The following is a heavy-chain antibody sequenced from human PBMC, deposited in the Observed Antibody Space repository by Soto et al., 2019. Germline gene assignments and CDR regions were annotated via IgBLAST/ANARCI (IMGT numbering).Heavy chain of an antibody. V-gene: IGHV3-48*01. J-gene: IGHJ4*02. CDR1: GFSLSDYS. CDR3: VRDPEALDY. Sequence: EVQLVESGGDSVQPGGSLRLSCVASGFSLSDYSMNWVRLAPGKGLGWVSYIYKGGSPIYYADSVKGRFTISRDTGKNSLYLQMNTLRAEDTAVYYCVRDPEALDYWGQGTLVTVSS. CDR2: IYKGGSPI.